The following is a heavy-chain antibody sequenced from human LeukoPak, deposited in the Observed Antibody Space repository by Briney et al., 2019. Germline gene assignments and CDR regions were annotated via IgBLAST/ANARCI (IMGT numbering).Heavy chain of an antibody. CDR2: ISGSGGTT. V-gene: IGHV3-23*01. J-gene: IGHJ4*02. Sequence: GGSLRLSCAASGFTFGSHAISWVRQAPGKGLERVSAISGSGGTTYYAVSVKGRFTISRDNSKNTLYLQMNSLRAEDTAVYYCAMDSSWLPLKFDYWGQGTLVTVST. CDR3: AMDSSWLPLKFDY. CDR1: GFTFGSHA. D-gene: IGHD5-24*01.